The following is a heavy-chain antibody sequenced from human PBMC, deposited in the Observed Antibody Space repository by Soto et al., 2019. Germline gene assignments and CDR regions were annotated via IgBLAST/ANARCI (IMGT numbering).Heavy chain of an antibody. Sequence: PSETLSLTCTVSGGSINSGGYYWSWIRQHPGKGLEWIGYIYNSVITYYNPSLKSRVTISLNTSENQFSLKLSSVTAADTAVYYCARGVTLVRGVIHTPYFDYWGQGALVTVSS. J-gene: IGHJ4*02. CDR2: IYNSVIT. D-gene: IGHD3-10*01. CDR3: ARGVTLVRGVIHTPYFDY. V-gene: IGHV4-31*03. CDR1: GGSINSGGYY.